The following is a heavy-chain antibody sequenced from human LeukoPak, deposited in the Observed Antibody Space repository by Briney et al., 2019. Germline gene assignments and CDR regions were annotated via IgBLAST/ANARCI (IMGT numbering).Heavy chain of an antibody. CDR1: GFTFSSYA. D-gene: IGHD2-2*01. Sequence: PGGSLRLSCAASGFTFSSYAMSWVRQAPGKGLEWVSAISGSGGSTYYADSVKGRFTISRDNSKNTLYLQMNSLRAEDTAVYYCARVMGRYCSSTSCYVDYWGQGTLVTVSS. CDR2: ISGSGGST. V-gene: IGHV3-23*01. J-gene: IGHJ4*02. CDR3: ARVMGRYCSSTSCYVDY.